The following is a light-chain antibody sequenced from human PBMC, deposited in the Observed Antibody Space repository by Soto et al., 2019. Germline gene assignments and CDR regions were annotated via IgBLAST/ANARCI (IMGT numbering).Light chain of an antibody. J-gene: IGLJ1*01. CDR1: SSDVGGYKY. V-gene: IGLV2-14*01. CDR2: DVS. CDR3: SSYTSSSTLYV. Sequence: QSALTQPASVSGSPGQSITISCTGTSSDVGGYKYVSWYQQHPGKAPKLMIYDVSNRPSGVSNRLSGSKAGNTASRTISGLQAEDEADYYCSSYTSSSTLYVVGTGTKLTVL.